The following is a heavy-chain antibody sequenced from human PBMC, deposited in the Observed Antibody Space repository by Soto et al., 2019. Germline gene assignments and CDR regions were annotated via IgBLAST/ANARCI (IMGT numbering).Heavy chain of an antibody. D-gene: IGHD4-17*01. CDR1: GGSISSGGYY. Sequence: QVQLQESGPGLVKPSQTLSLTCIVSGGSISSGGYYWSWIRQHPGKGLEWIGYIYYSGSTYYNPSLKSRVTISVDTSKNQFSLKLSSVTAADTAVYYCARPRFVTVTTSWYFDLWGRGTLVTVSS. CDR3: ARPRFVTVTTSWYFDL. CDR2: IYYSGST. V-gene: IGHV4-31*03. J-gene: IGHJ2*01.